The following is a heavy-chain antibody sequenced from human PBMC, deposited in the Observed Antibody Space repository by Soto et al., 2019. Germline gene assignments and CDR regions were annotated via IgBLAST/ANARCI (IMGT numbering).Heavy chain of an antibody. CDR1: GFTFSSYA. CDR2: ISGNGDTT. J-gene: IGHJ4*02. CDR3: ARGHRIPLDS. Sequence: GGSLRLSCAASGFTFSSYAMSWVRQAPGKGLEWVSAISGNGDTTYYADSVKGRFTISRDNSKNTLCLQMNSLRAEDTAVYYCARGHRIPLDSWGQGTLVTVSS. V-gene: IGHV3-23*01.